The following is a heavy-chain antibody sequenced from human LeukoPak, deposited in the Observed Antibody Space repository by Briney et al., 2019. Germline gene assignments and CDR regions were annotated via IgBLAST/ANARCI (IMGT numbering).Heavy chain of an antibody. D-gene: IGHD5-18*01. CDR1: GGSISSYY. J-gene: IGHJ4*02. CDR2: IYYSGST. V-gene: IGHV4-59*01. Sequence: SETLSLTCTVSGGSISSYYWSWIRQPPGKGLEWIGYIYYSGSTNYNPSLKSRVTISVHTSKNQFSLKLSSVTAADTAVYYCARVQIGYSYGLFDYWGQGTLVTVSS. CDR3: ARVQIGYSYGLFDY.